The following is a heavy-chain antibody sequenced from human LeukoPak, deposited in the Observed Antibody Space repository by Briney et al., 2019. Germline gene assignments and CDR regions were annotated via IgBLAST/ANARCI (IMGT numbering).Heavy chain of an antibody. CDR3: ARDMVSTWPYFYTYYYMDV. D-gene: IGHD2/OR15-2a*01. CDR1: GASITSHS. J-gene: IGHJ6*03. Sequence: SETLSLACTVSGASITSHSWNWIRQPAGKGLEWIGRIHGNGTTNYNPSLKSRVTMSLDTTKSQFSLKVPSVTAADTALYYCARDMVSTWPYFYTYYYMDVWGQGTTVAVSS. V-gene: IGHV4-4*07. CDR2: IHGNGTT.